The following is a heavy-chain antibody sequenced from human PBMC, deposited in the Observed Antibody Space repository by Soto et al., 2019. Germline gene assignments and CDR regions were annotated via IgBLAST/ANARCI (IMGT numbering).Heavy chain of an antibody. D-gene: IGHD6-13*01. CDR1: VFTFISYG. J-gene: IGHJ4*02. CDR2: ISYNGNDK. Sequence: PGWSLRLSCASSVFTFISYGMHWVRQAPGKGLEWVAVISYNGNDKYHADSVKGRFTVSRDNSKNTLYLQMNSLRPEDTAVYHCAKDGDAAAAGYYFDYWGQGTLVTVS. V-gene: IGHV3-30*18. CDR3: AKDGDAAAAGYYFDY.